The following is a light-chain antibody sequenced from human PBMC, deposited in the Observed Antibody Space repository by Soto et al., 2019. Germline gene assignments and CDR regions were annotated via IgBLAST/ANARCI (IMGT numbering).Light chain of an antibody. J-gene: IGLJ2*01. Sequence: QSVLTQPPSVSGASGQRVTISCTGSSSNIGAGYGVHWYQQLPGAAPKLLIYGNINRPSGVPDRFSGSQSDTSASLAITGLQAEDEADYYCQTADTSLSVVFGGGTKLTIL. CDR3: QTADTSLSVV. V-gene: IGLV1-40*01. CDR2: GNI. CDR1: SSNIGAGYG.